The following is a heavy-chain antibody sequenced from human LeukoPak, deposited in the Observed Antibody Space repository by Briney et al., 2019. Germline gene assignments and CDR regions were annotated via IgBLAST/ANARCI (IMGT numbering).Heavy chain of an antibody. CDR2: IKQDRSEK. J-gene: IGHJ3*02. CDR1: GFTFSGYW. D-gene: IGHD2-15*01. CDR3: ARAATGAFDI. V-gene: IGHV3-7*01. Sequence: GGSLRLSCAASGFTFSGYWMHWVRQAPGEGLEWVANIKQDRSEKYYVDSVKGRFTISRDNAKNTLYLQMNSLRAEDTAVYYCARAATGAFDIWGQGTMVTVSS.